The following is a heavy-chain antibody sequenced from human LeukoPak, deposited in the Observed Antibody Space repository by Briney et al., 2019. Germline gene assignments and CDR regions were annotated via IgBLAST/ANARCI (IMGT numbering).Heavy chain of an antibody. D-gene: IGHD3-22*01. CDR3: ARGHDSSGYYYDWFDP. J-gene: IGHJ5*02. CDR1: GFTVSSNY. V-gene: IGHV3-53*01. Sequence: GGSLRLSCAASGFTVSSNYMSWVRQAPGKGLEWVSVIYSGGSTYYADSVKGRFTISRDNSKNTLHLQMNSLRAEDTAVYYCARGHDSSGYYYDWFDPWGQGTLVTVSS. CDR2: IYSGGST.